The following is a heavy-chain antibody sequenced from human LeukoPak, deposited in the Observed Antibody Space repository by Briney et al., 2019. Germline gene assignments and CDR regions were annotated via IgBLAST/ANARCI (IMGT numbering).Heavy chain of an antibody. CDR3: ARGRGCIRQSCYRDY. J-gene: IGHJ4*02. D-gene: IGHD2-15*01. CDR1: GFYFSFYT. Sequence: GGSLRLSCSPSGFYFSFYTINWVRQAPGKGLEWVSSISPGSNYKHYANSVKGRFTISRDNAKNSLYLQMNSLGAEDTALYYCARGRGCIRQSCYRDYWGQGTLVTVSS. CDR2: ISPGSNYK. V-gene: IGHV3-21*01.